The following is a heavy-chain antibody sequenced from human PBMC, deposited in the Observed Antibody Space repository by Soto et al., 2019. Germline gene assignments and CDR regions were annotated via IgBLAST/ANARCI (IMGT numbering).Heavy chain of an antibody. Sequence: QVQLVESGGGVVKPGRSLRLSCAASGFTFSDYSMNWIRQAPGRGLEWVAFIRSTGSNKYYADSVKGRFTISRDNASNSRSQQMNTLCVEDTGVNVGARADYYVSGGTCYYYCGIDFWGQGTAVTVSS. J-gene: IGHJ6*02. V-gene: IGHV3-11*01. CDR3: ARADYYVSGGTCYYYCGIDF. D-gene: IGHD3-16*01. CDR2: IRSTGSNK. CDR1: GFTFSDYS.